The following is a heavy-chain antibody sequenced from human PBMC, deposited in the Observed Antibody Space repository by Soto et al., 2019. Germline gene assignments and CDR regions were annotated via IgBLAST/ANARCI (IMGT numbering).Heavy chain of an antibody. Sequence: EVQLVESGGGLVKPGESLRLSCATSGFTFSNAWMNWVRQAPGKGLEWVGRIKSKTDGGTIDYPAPVKGRFTISRDDSRNTLYLQMNSLKTEDTAVYYCTTSQPRGPDYWGQGTLVTVSS. V-gene: IGHV3-15*01. CDR1: GFTFSNAW. CDR2: IKSKTDGGTI. D-gene: IGHD2-2*01. CDR3: TTSQPRGPDY. J-gene: IGHJ4*02.